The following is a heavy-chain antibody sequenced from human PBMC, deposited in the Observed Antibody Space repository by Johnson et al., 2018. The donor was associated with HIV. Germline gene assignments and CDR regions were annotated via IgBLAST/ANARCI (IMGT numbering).Heavy chain of an antibody. CDR1: GFTFSSYA. Sequence: QMLLVESGGGVVQPGRSLRLSCAASGFTFSSYAMHWVRQAPGKGLEWVAVISYDGSNKYYADSVKGRFTISRDNSKNTLYLQMNSLRAEDTAVYYCAREGRGAPHDAFDISGQGTMVTVSS. CDR2: ISYDGSNK. CDR3: AREGRGAPHDAFDI. D-gene: IGHD2-15*01. V-gene: IGHV3-30-3*01. J-gene: IGHJ3*02.